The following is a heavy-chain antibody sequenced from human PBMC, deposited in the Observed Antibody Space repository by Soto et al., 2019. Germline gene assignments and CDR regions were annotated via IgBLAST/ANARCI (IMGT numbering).Heavy chain of an antibody. Sequence: QVQLAESGGALVKPGRSLRLSCAASGFTFSDYYMSWICQAPGKGLEWVSYISRSGDIIYYADSVTGRFTITRANGKNSLYLQMNSLRAEDTAVYYCARGRYYSGGYFDNWGQGPLVTVSS. CDR2: ISRSGDII. D-gene: IGHD6-19*01. CDR1: GFTFSDYY. CDR3: ARGRYYSGGYFDN. J-gene: IGHJ4*02. V-gene: IGHV3-11*01.